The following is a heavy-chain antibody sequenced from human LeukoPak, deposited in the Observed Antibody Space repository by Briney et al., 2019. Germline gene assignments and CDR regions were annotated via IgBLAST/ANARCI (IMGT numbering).Heavy chain of an antibody. V-gene: IGHV3-66*01. CDR1: GFTVSSNY. CDR2: IYSGGST. J-gene: IGHJ4*02. D-gene: IGHD3-16*01. Sequence: VQPGGSLRLSCAASGFTVSSNYMSWVRQAPGKGLEWVSVIYSGGSTYYADSVKGRFTISRDNSKNTLYLQMNSLRAEDTAVYYCARDPSSPHSSGGVTSYWGQGTLVTVSS. CDR3: ARDPSSPHSSGGVTSY.